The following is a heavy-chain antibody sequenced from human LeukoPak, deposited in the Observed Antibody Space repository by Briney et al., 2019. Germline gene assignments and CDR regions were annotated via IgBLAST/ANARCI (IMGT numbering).Heavy chain of an antibody. J-gene: IGHJ5*02. V-gene: IGHV4-31*03. Sequence: SQTLSLTCTVSGGSISSGGYYWSWIRQHPGKGLEWIGYIYYSGSTYYNPSLKSRVTISVDTSKNQFSLKLSSVTAADTAVYYCARGSVGYYDFWSGYGTWFDPWGQGTLVTVSS. CDR2: IYYSGST. CDR3: ARGSVGYYDFWSGYGTWFDP. D-gene: IGHD3-3*01. CDR1: GGSISSGGYY.